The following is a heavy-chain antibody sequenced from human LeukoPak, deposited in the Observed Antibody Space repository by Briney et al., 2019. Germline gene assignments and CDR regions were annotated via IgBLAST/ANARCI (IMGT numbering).Heavy chain of an antibody. CDR1: GYTFTSYG. CDR3: ARAQGPVDTAMVTSDY. CDR2: ISAYNGNT. J-gene: IGHJ4*02. V-gene: IGHV1-18*01. Sequence: ASVKVSCKASGYTFTSYGISWVRQAPGQGLEWMGWISAYNGNTNYAQKLQGRVTMTTDTSTSTAYMELRSLRSDDTAVYSCARAQGPVDTAMVTSDYWGQGTLVTVSS. D-gene: IGHD5-18*01.